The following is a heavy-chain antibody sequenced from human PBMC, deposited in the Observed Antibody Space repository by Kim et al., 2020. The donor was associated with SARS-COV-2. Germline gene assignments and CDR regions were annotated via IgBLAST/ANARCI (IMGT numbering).Heavy chain of an antibody. CDR3: ASRYCSTTSCPFDF. CDR1: GGIFSTFS. J-gene: IGHJ4*02. CDR2: TNRISGQS. V-gene: IGHV1-69*13. D-gene: IGHD2-2*01. Sequence: SVKVSCKASGGIFSTFSISWVRQAPGQGLEWVGGTNRISGQSNYAQNFQSRVTIRVDEYTNTAYLELRGLKSDDTALYFCASRYCSTTSCPFDFWGQGTLITVSS.